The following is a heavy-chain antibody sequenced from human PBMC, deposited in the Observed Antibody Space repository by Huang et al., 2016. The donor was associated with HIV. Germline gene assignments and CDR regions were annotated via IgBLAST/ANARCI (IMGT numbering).Heavy chain of an antibody. Sequence: QVQLVESGGGVVQPGRSLRLSCAASGFSFSYDGITWVRQAPGKGLGGVTVISNDGNKKYYADSVKGRFTISRDNSNNTLFLQMNSLRAEDTAVYYCGKEWTGSSGWFTLHYYYYGMDVWGQGTTVTVSS. J-gene: IGHJ6*02. V-gene: IGHV3-30*18. D-gene: IGHD6-19*01. CDR1: GFSFSYDG. CDR2: ISNDGNKK. CDR3: GKEWTGSSGWFTLHYYYYGMDV.